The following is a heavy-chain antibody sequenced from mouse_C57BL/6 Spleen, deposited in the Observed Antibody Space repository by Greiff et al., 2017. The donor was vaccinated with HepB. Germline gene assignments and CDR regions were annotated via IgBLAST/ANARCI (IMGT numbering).Heavy chain of an antibody. CDR1: GFTFSSYV. J-gene: IGHJ2*01. V-gene: IGHV5-9-1*02. CDR2: ISSGGDYI. Sequence: EVKLQESGEGLVKPGGSLKLSCAASGFTFSSYVMSWVRQTPEKRLEWVAYISSGGDYIYYADTVKGRFTISRDNARNNLFMQMSSLRSEDADMYYCTREGEDDEGYYFDYWGQGTTLTVSS. CDR3: TREGEDDEGYYFDY.